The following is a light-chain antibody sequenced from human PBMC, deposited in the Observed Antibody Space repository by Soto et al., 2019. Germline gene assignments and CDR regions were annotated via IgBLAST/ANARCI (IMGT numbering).Light chain of an antibody. J-gene: IGKJ2*01. CDR3: QQSYSTPPYT. V-gene: IGKV1-12*01. CDR1: QGINSW. CDR2: AAS. Sequence: IRMTQSPYSLGASLVDRVTITCRASQGINSWLAFYQHKPGKAXKRLIYAASSSQGGVPSRSSGSGSGTDSTLTISSLQPDDFATYCCQQSYSTPPYTFAQG.